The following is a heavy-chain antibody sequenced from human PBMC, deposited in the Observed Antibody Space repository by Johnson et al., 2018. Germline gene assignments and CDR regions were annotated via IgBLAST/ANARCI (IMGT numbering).Heavy chain of an antibody. CDR1: GFTFSSYS. Sequence: VQLVESGGGLVQPGGSLRLSCAASGFTFSSYSMNWVRQAPGKGLEWVSYISSSSSTIYYADSVKGRFTISRDNAKNSLYLQMNSLRDEDTAVYYCARDLRGTGIVVLPAAIQGTYGMDVWGQGTTVTVSS. CDR3: ARDLRGTGIVVLPAAIQGTYGMDV. CDR2: ISSSSSTI. D-gene: IGHD2-2*02. J-gene: IGHJ6*02. V-gene: IGHV3-48*02.